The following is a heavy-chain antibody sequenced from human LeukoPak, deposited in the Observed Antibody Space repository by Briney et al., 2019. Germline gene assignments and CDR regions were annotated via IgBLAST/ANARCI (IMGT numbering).Heavy chain of an antibody. J-gene: IGHJ4*02. CDR2: IYYRGST. V-gene: IGHV4-59*01. CDR1: SGSINFYY. D-gene: IGHD1-7*01. Sequence: KASETLSLTCTVSSGSINFYYWRWIRQTPGKGLEWIGYIYYRGSTNYNPSLKSRVTISVDTPKNQFSLNLSSVTAADTAIYYCARTTGNYGYYFDYWGQGAQVTVSS. CDR3: ARTTGNYGYYFDY.